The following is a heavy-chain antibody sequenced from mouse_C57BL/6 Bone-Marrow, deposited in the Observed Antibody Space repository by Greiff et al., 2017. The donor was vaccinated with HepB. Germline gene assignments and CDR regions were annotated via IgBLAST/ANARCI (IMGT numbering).Heavy chain of an antibody. CDR1: GFSFNTYA. CDR3: VRPAGTWFAY. Sequence: EVQVVESGGGLVQPKGSLKLSCAASGFSFNTYAMNWVRQAPGKGLEWVARIRSKSNNYATYYADSVKDRFTISRDDSESMLYLQMNNLKTEDTAMYYCVRPAGTWFAYWGQGTLVTVSA. D-gene: IGHD4-1*01. V-gene: IGHV10-1*01. J-gene: IGHJ3*01. CDR2: IRSKSNNYAT.